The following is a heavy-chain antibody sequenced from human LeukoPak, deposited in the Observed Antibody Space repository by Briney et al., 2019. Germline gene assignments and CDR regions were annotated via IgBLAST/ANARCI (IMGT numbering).Heavy chain of an antibody. D-gene: IGHD6-6*01. J-gene: IGHJ5*02. Sequence: SETLSLTCTVSGGSISSSTYYWGWIRQPPGKGLEWIGSIYYRGNSYYNPSLKSRVTISVDTSKNHFSLKLRSVTAADTAVYYCARESEYSSSSVGWFDPWGQGTLVTVSS. V-gene: IGHV4-39*07. CDR3: ARESEYSSSSVGWFDP. CDR2: IYYRGNS. CDR1: GGSISSSTYY.